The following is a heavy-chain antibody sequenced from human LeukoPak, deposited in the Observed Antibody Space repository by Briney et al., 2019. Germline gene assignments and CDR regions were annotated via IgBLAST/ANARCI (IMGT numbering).Heavy chain of an antibody. Sequence: ASVKVSCKASGYTCTSYGISWVRQAPGQGLEWMGWISAYNGNTNYAQKLQGRVTMTTDTSTSTPYMELRRLRSDDTAVYYCARDPLRYYGSGSLYGMDVWGQGTTVTVSS. D-gene: IGHD3-10*01. V-gene: IGHV1-18*01. J-gene: IGHJ6*02. CDR3: ARDPLRYYGSGSLYGMDV. CDR2: ISAYNGNT. CDR1: GYTCTSYG.